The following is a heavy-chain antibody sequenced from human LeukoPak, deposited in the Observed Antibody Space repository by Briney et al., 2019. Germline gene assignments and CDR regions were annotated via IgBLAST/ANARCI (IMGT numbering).Heavy chain of an antibody. J-gene: IGHJ4*02. CDR1: GFTFSSYA. D-gene: IGHD3-22*01. V-gene: IGHV3-23*01. CDR3: AKGSYYDSSGSFYFDY. CDR2: ISGSGGST. Sequence: GGSLRLSCAASGFTFSSYAMSWVRQAPGKGLEWVSAISGSGGSTYYADSVKGRFTISRDNSKNTLYLQMNSLRAEDTAVYYCAKGSYYDSSGSFYFDYWGQGTLATVSS.